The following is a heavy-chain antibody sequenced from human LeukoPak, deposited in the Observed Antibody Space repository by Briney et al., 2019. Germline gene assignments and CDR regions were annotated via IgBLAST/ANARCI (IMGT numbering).Heavy chain of an antibody. Sequence: GSLRLSCAASGFTFSSYGMHWVRQAPGKGLEWVAFIRYDGSNKYYADSVKGRFTISRDNSKNTLYLQMNSLRAEDTAVYYCAKADFGYSSSSFDYWGQGTLVTVSS. D-gene: IGHD6-6*01. CDR3: AKADFGYSSSSFDY. CDR2: IRYDGSNK. CDR1: GFTFSSYG. V-gene: IGHV3-30*02. J-gene: IGHJ4*02.